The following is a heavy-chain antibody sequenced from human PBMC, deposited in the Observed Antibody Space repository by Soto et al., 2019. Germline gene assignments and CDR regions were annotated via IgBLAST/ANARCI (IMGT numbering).Heavy chain of an antibody. J-gene: IGHJ4*02. V-gene: IGHV3-23*01. CDR2: ISSSGGST. CDR3: AKGFRYDSSGPYYFDY. Sequence: GGSLRLSCAASGFTFISYAMSWVRRAPGKGLEWVSGISSSGGSTYYADSVKGRFTISRDNSKNTLYLQMNSLRAEDTAVYYCAKGFRYDSSGPYYFDYWGQGTLVTVSS. CDR1: GFTFISYA. D-gene: IGHD3-22*01.